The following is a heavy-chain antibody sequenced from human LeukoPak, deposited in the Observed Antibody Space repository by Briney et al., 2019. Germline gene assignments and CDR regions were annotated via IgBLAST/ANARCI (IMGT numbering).Heavy chain of an antibody. V-gene: IGHV4-59*12. CDR2: IYYSGST. CDR1: GGSISSYY. J-gene: IGHJ5*02. CDR3: ARVFSGAWFDP. D-gene: IGHD1-26*01. Sequence: SETLSLTCTVSGGSISSYYWSWIRQPPGKGLEWIGYIYYSGSTNYNPSLKSRVTMSVDTSKNQFSLKLSSVTAADTAVYYCARVFSGAWFDPWGQGTLVTVSS.